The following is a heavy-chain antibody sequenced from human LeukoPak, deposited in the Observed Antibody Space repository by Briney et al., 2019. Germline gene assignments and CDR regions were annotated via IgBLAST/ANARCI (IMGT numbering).Heavy chain of an antibody. J-gene: IGHJ4*02. Sequence: PGGSLRLSCAASGFTFSSYWMSWVRQAPGKGLEWVANIKQDGSEKYYVDSVKGRFTISRDNAKNSLYLQMDSLRAEDTAVYYCARDLYYDSSGPTDYWGQGTLVTVSS. CDR3: ARDLYYDSSGPTDY. CDR1: GFTFSSYW. D-gene: IGHD3-22*01. CDR2: IKQDGSEK. V-gene: IGHV3-7*04.